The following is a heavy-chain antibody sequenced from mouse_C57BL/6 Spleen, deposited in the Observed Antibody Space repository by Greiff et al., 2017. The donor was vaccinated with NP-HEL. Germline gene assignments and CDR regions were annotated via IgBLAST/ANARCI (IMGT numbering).Heavy chain of an antibody. D-gene: IGHD1-1*01. V-gene: IGHV1-64*01. CDR3: ARRDYGTGFDV. CDR1: GYTFTSYW. CDR2: IHPNSGGT. Sequence: VQLQQPGAELVKPGASVKLSCKASGYTFTSYWMHWVKQRPGQGLEWIGMIHPNSGGTNYNEKFKSKATLTADKSSSTAYMQLSSLTTEDAAVYYCARRDYGTGFDVWGTGTTVTVSS. J-gene: IGHJ1*03.